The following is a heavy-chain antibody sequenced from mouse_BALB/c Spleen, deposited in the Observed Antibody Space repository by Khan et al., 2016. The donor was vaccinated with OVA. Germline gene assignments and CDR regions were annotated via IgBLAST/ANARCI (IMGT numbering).Heavy chain of an antibody. J-gene: IGHJ4*01. D-gene: IGHD2-14*01. V-gene: IGHV1-4*01. Sequence: QVQLKQSGAELARPGASVRMSCKASGYTFTSNTMHWVKKRPGQGLEWIGYINPRSGYTNFNQNFKDKATLTADKSSSTAYMQLSSLTSEDSAVYYCARRTTGYTMDYWSQGTSVTVSS. CDR2: INPRSGYT. CDR1: GYTFTSNT. CDR3: ARRTTGYTMDY.